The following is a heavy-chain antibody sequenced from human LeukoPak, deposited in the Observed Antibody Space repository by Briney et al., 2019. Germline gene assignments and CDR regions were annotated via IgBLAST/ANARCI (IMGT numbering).Heavy chain of an antibody. J-gene: IGHJ6*02. CDR2: IYSGGST. V-gene: IGHV3-66*01. CDR3: ASRRYFGSGSYYPLPYYYGMDV. CDR1: GFTVSSNY. D-gene: IGHD3-10*01. Sequence: GGSLRLSCAASGFTVSSNYMSWVRQAPGKGLEWVSVIYSGGSTYYADTVKGRFTISRDNSKNTLSLQMNSLRAEDTAVYYCASRRYFGSGSYYPLPYYYGMDVWGQGTTVTVSS.